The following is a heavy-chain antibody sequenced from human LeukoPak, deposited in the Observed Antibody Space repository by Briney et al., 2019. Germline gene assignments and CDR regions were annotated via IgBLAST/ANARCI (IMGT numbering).Heavy chain of an antibody. Sequence: ASVKVSCKASGYTFTSYGISWVRQAPGQGLEWMGWISAYNGNTNYAQKLQGRVTMTTDTSTSTAYMELRSLRSDDTAVYYCARDMGRLDYHDSSGYYYYYGMDVWGQGTTITVSS. CDR3: ARDMGRLDYHDSSGYYYYYGMDV. V-gene: IGHV1-18*01. J-gene: IGHJ6*02. CDR2: ISAYNGNT. CDR1: GYTFTSYG. D-gene: IGHD3-22*01.